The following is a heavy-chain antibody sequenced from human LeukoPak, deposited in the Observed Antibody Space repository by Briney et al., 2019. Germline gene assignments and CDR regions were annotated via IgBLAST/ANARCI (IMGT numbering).Heavy chain of an antibody. CDR3: ARAYYSTSWFPH. D-gene: IGHD3-10*01. Sequence: SETLSLTCAVSGVSLSGYYWGWIRQTPGKGLEWIGEINHSGRTNYNPSLKSRVTISADTSKNQFSLELRSVTAADTAVYYCARAYYSTSWFPHWGQGALVAVSS. CDR2: INHSGRT. CDR1: GVSLSGYY. J-gene: IGHJ5*02. V-gene: IGHV4-34*01.